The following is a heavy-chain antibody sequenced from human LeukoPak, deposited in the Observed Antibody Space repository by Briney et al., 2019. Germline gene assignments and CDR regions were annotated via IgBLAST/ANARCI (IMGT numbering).Heavy chain of an antibody. Sequence: PGGSLRLSCAASGFTFSGSAMHWVRQASGKGLEWVGRIRSKANSYATAYAASVKGRFAIFRDDSKNTAYLQMNSLKTEDTAVYYCTYAFWSGYYTRNFDYWGQGTLVTVSS. D-gene: IGHD3-3*01. CDR3: TYAFWSGYYTRNFDY. CDR2: IRSKANSYAT. V-gene: IGHV3-73*01. J-gene: IGHJ4*02. CDR1: GFTFSGSA.